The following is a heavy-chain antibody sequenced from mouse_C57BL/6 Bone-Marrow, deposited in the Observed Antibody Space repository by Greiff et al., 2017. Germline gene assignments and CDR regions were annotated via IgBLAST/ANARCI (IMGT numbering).Heavy chain of an antibody. CDR1: GYAFTNYL. V-gene: IGHV1-54*01. J-gene: IGHJ2*01. Sequence: VKLMESGAELVRPGTSVKVSCKASGYAFTNYLIEWVKQRPGQGLEWIGVINPGSGGTNYNEKFKGKATLTADKSSSTAYMQLSSLTSEDSAVYFCARAPPVYFDYWGQGTTLTVSS. CDR3: ARAPPVYFDY. CDR2: INPGSGGT.